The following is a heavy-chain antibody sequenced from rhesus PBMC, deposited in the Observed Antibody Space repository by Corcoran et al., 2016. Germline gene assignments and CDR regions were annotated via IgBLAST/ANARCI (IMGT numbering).Heavy chain of an antibody. V-gene: IGHV3-54*02. CDR3: ARDRLLYWGWSEYGLDS. D-gene: IGHD2-21*01. CDR1: GFTFSSYG. CDR2: ISDDGSKK. Sequence: EVQLVESGGGLVQPGGSLRLSCAASGFTFSSYGMHWVRQAPGKGLGWVAVISDDGSKKCYAGSVKDRFTISRDNSKNMLYLQMNNLKLEGTAVYYCARDRLLYWGWSEYGLDSWGQGVVVTVSS. J-gene: IGHJ6*01.